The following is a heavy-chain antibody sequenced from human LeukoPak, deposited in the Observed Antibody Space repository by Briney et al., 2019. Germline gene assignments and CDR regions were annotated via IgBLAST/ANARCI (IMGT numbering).Heavy chain of an antibody. CDR1: GFTFSTYA. J-gene: IGHJ4*02. CDR3: ARTTYGDY. CDR2: ITSNGGST. D-gene: IGHD1-1*01. V-gene: IGHV3-64D*06. Sequence: GGSLRLSCSASGFTFSTYAMYWVRQAPGKGLEYVSAITSNGGSTYYADSVRGRFTISRDNSKNTLYLQMSSLRAEDTAVYYCARTTYGDYWGQGTLVTVSS.